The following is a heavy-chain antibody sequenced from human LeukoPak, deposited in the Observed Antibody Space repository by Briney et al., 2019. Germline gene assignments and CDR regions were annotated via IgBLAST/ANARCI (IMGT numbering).Heavy chain of an antibody. CDR3: ARDGSALGA. Sequence: SETLSLTCAVYGGSFSGYYWSWIRQPPGKGLEWIGEINHSGSTNYNPSLKSRVTISVDTSKNQFSLKLSSVTAADTAVYYCARDGSALGAWGQGTLVTVSS. CDR1: GGSFSGYY. J-gene: IGHJ5*02. V-gene: IGHV4-34*01. D-gene: IGHD6-25*01. CDR2: INHSGST.